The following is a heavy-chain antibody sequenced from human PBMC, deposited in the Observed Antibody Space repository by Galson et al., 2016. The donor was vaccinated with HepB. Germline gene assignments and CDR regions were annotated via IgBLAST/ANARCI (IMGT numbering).Heavy chain of an antibody. V-gene: IGHV1-69*13. J-gene: IGHJ4*02. CDR1: GGTFSSYG. CDR3: ARDLEGVLDTAMVGNLLY. CDR2: IIPIFGKA. Sequence: SVEVSCKASGGTFSSYGISWVRQAPGQGLEWMGGIIPIFGKAIYAQKLQGRVTITADESTSTAYMELSSLRSEDTAVYYCARDLEGVLDTAMVGNLLYWGQGTLVSVAP. D-gene: IGHD5-18*01.